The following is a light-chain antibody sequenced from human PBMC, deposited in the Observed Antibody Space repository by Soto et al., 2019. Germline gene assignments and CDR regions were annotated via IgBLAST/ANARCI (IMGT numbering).Light chain of an antibody. CDR3: QQYGSSRWT. J-gene: IGKJ1*01. CDR1: QSVSSSY. Sequence: EIVLTQSPGTLSLCPGERATLSCRASQSVSSSYLAWYQQKPGQAPRLLIYGASSRATGIPDRFSGSGSGTDFTLTISRLEPEDFAVYYCQQYGSSRWTFGQGTKVDIK. V-gene: IGKV3-20*01. CDR2: GAS.